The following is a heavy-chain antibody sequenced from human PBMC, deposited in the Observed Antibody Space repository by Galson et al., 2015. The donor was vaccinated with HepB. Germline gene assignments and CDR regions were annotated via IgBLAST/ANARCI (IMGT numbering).Heavy chain of an antibody. Sequence: SVKVSCKASGYTFTSYGISWVRQAPGQGLEWMGWISAYNGNTNYAQKLQGRVTMTTDTSTSTAYMELRSLRSDDTAVYYCARARYITMISPPGSNYYYYMDVWGKGTTVTVSS. D-gene: IGHD3-22*01. J-gene: IGHJ6*03. CDR2: ISAYNGNT. CDR3: ARARYITMISPPGSNYYYYMDV. V-gene: IGHV1-18*01. CDR1: GYTFTSYG.